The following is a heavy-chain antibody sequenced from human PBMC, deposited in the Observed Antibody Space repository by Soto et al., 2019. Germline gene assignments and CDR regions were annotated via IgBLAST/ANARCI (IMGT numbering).Heavy chain of an antibody. CDR1: GGSFRGYY. D-gene: IGHD6-6*01. V-gene: IGHV4-34*01. Sequence: SGTLSLTCAVYGGSFRGYYWSWLRQPPGKGLEWIGEINHSGSTIYNPSLKSRVTISVDTSKNQFSLKLRSVTAADTAVYYCARGLSSSSPYYYYYYGMDVWGQGTTVT. CDR2: INHSGST. J-gene: IGHJ6*02. CDR3: ARGLSSSSPYYYYYYGMDV.